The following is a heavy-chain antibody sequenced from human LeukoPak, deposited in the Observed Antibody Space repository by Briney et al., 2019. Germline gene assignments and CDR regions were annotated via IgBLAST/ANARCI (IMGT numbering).Heavy chain of an antibody. Sequence: GGSLRLSCAASGFTFSSYGMHWVRQAPGKGLEWVAVISYDGSNKYYADSVKGRFTISRDNSKNTLYLQMNSLRAEDTAVYYCAKLLSNYYYYYYMDLWGKGTTVTVSS. D-gene: IGHD4-11*01. V-gene: IGHV3-30*18. CDR2: ISYDGSNK. CDR3: AKLLSNYYYYYYMDL. CDR1: GFTFSSYG. J-gene: IGHJ6*03.